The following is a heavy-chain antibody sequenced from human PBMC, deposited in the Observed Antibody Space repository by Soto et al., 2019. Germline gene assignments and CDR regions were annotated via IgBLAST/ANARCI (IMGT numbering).Heavy chain of an antibody. CDR2: IYYTGST. D-gene: IGHD3-3*01. J-gene: IGHJ4*02. Sequence: SETLSLTCTGSGGSIRTSSYYWGCVRQPPGKGLEWIGSIYYTGSTYYNPSLKSRVTISRDTSKNQFSLKLRSVTAADTAVCYCARRYTLFGVAILDYWGQGILVTVS. V-gene: IGHV4-39*01. CDR3: ARRYTLFGVAILDY. CDR1: GGSIRTSSYY.